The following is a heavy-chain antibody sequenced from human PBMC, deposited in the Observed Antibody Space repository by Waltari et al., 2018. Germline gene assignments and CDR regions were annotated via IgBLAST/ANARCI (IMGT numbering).Heavy chain of an antibody. V-gene: IGHV3-48*04. CDR3: ARNPVHSDSFDI. CDR2: SSSSSSTI. Sequence: EVLLVESGGGLVQPGGSLRLSCAASGVTFSSYSMNWVRQAPGKGVEWVSYSSSSSSTIDYADSVKGRFTISRDNAKNLMYLQMNSLRAEDTAVYYCARNPVHSDSFDIWGQGTMVTVSS. CDR1: GVTFSSYS. D-gene: IGHD2-21*01. J-gene: IGHJ3*02.